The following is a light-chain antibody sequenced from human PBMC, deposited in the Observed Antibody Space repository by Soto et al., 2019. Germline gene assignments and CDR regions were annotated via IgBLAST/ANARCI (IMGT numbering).Light chain of an antibody. Sequence: EIVLTQSPGTLSLSPGERATLSCRASQSVSSYLAWYQQKPGQAPRLLISGVSSRATGIPDRFSGSGSGTDFTLTISRLEPEDFAVYYCQHCGDSRFTFGPGTKVDIK. CDR2: GVS. J-gene: IGKJ3*01. CDR1: QSVSSY. CDR3: QHCGDSRFT. V-gene: IGKV3-20*01.